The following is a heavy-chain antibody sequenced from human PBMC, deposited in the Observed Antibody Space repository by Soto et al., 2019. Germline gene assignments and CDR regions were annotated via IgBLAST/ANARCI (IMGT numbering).Heavy chain of an antibody. CDR2: IIPIFGTA. J-gene: IGHJ3*02. CDR1: GGTFSSYA. Sequence: ASVKVSCKASGGTFSSYAISWVRQAPGQGLEWMGGIIPIFGTANYAQKFQGRVTITADESTSTAYMEPSSLRSEDTAVYYCARNRGYCTNGVCPDAFDIWGQGTMVTVSS. V-gene: IGHV1-69*13. D-gene: IGHD2-8*01. CDR3: ARNRGYCTNGVCPDAFDI.